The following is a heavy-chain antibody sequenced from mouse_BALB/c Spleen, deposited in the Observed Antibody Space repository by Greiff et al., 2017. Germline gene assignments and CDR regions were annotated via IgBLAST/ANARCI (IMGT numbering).Heavy chain of an antibody. Sequence: VQLQESGPGLVAPSQSLSITCTVSGFSLTGYGVNWVRQPPGKGLEWLGMIWGDGSTDYNSALKSRLSISKDNSKSQVFLKMNSLQTDDTARYYCAKAYYRYDGYFDVWGAGTTVTVSS. CDR1: GFSLTGYG. CDR3: AKAYYRYDGYFDV. V-gene: IGHV2-6-7*01. CDR2: IWGDGST. D-gene: IGHD2-14*01. J-gene: IGHJ1*01.